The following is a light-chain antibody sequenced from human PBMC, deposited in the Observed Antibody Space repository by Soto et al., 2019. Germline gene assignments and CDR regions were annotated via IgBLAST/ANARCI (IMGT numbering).Light chain of an antibody. Sequence: QSALTQPASVSGSPGQSITISCTGTSSDIGSYNRVSWYQQPPGTAPKLIIYEVNNRPSGVPVRFSGSKPGNTASLTISGLQAEDEADYYCNSFTTSSTYVFGTGTKLTVL. CDR2: EVN. CDR3: NSFTTSSTYV. CDR1: SSDIGSYNR. J-gene: IGLJ1*01. V-gene: IGLV2-18*02.